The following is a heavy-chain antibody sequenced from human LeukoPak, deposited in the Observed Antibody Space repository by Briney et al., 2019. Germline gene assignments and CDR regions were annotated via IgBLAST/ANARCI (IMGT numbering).Heavy chain of an antibody. CDR1: GFTFSSYG. V-gene: IGHV3-33*01. CDR3: ARDVVVVPAAHYGMDV. CDR2: IWYDGSNK. D-gene: IGHD2-2*01. Sequence: PGGSPRLSCAASGFTFSSYGMHWVRQAPGKGLEWVAVIWYDGSNKYYADSVKGRFTISRDNSKNTLYLQMNSLRAEDTAVYYCARDVVVVPAAHYGMDVWGKGTTVTVSS. J-gene: IGHJ6*04.